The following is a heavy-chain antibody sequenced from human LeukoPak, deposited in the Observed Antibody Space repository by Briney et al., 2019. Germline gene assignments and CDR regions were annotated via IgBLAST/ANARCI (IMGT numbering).Heavy chain of an antibody. CDR3: ARDLGIFIVAAAVDY. J-gene: IGHJ4*02. D-gene: IGHD6-13*01. V-gene: IGHV1-2*02. CDR1: GYTFTGYY. Sequence: ASVKVSCKASGYTFTGYYMHWVRQAPGQGLEWMGWINPNSGGTNYAQKFQGRVTMTRDTSISTAYMELSRLRSDDTAVYYCARDLGIFIVAAAVDYWGQGTLVTVSS. CDR2: INPNSGGT.